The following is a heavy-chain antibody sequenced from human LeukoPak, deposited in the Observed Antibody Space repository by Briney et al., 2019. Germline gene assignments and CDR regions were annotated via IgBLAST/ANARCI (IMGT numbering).Heavy chain of an antibody. J-gene: IGHJ5*02. CDR2: IYSSGTT. D-gene: IGHD3-16*01. CDR1: GGSITSYY. Sequence: SETLSLTCTVSGGSITSYYWNWIRQPPGKGLGWIGYIYSSGTTNYNPPPRRLVSISVYTPKNQFSLRLSSVAGGDTAVYYCARDWGTTGEVQFDHWGEGTLVSVSS. CDR3: ARDWGTTGEVQFDH. V-gene: IGHV4-59*01.